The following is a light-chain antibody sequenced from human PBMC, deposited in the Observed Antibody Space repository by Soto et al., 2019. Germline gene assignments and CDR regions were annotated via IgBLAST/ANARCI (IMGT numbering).Light chain of an antibody. J-gene: IGKJ1*01. CDR2: GAS. V-gene: IGKV3-20*01. CDR3: QQYVSSPRT. Sequence: EIVLTQSPGTLSLSPGERATLSCRASQSVSSSYLAWYQQKPGQAPRLLIYGASSRATGIPDRFSGSGSGTDFTLTISRLEPGDFAVYYCQQYVSSPRTFGQGTKVEIK. CDR1: QSVSSSY.